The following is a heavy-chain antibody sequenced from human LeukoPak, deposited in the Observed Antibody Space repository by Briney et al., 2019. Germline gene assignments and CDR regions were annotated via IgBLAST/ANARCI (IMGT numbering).Heavy chain of an antibody. CDR3: ARSTVAGNAGYFQH. V-gene: IGHV1-69*13. Sequence: SVKVSCKASGGTFSSYAISWVRQTPGQGLEWMGGIIPIFGTANYAQKFQGRVTITADESTSTAYMELSSLRSEDTAVYYCARSTVAGNAGYFQHWGQGTLVTVSS. CDR1: GGTFSSYA. D-gene: IGHD6-19*01. J-gene: IGHJ1*01. CDR2: IIPIFGTA.